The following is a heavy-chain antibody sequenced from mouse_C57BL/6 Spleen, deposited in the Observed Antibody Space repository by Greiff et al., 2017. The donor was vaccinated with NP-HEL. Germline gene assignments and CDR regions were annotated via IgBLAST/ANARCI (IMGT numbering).Heavy chain of an antibody. J-gene: IGHJ2*01. CDR3: AREEAQATLDY. CDR2: IYPGSGNT. D-gene: IGHD3-2*02. Sequence: QVQLQQSGAELVRPGASVKLSCKASGYTFTDYYINWVKQRPGQGLEWIARIYPGSGNTYYNEKFKGKATLTAEKSSSTAYMQLSSLTSEDSAVYFCAREEAQATLDYWGQGTTLTVSS. CDR1: GYTFTDYY. V-gene: IGHV1-76*01.